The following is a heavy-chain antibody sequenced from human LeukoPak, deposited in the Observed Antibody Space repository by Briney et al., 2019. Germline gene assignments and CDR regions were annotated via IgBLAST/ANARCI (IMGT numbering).Heavy chain of an antibody. D-gene: IGHD1-7*01. CDR3: AKRRGLELLYYYYMDV. CDR2: ISGSGGST. Sequence: GGSLRLSCAASGFTFSSYSMNWVRQAPGEGLEWVSAISGSGGSTYYADSVKGRFTISRDNSKNTLYLQMNSLRAEDTAVYYCAKRRGLELLYYYYMDVWGKGTTVTVSS. J-gene: IGHJ6*03. V-gene: IGHV3-23*01. CDR1: GFTFSSYS.